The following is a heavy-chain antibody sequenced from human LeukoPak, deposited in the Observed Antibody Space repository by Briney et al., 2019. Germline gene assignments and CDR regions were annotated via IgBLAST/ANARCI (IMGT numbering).Heavy chain of an antibody. V-gene: IGHV3-23*01. Sequence: PGGSLRLSCAASGFTFSNYAMNWVRQAPGKGLEWVSGISGSGSSTYYADSVKGRSTISRDNSKNTLYLQMNSLRAEDTAVYFCAKDIATMAYFDFWGQGTLVTVSS. CDR1: GFTFSNYA. CDR3: AKDIATMAYFDF. J-gene: IGHJ4*02. D-gene: IGHD3-10*01. CDR2: ISGSGSST.